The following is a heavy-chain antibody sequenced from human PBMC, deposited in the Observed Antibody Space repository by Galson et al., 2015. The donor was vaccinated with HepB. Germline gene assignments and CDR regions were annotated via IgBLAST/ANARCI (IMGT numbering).Heavy chain of an antibody. CDR2: ISGSGGST. Sequence: SLRLSCAASGFTFSSYAMSWVRQAPGKGLEWVAAISGSGGSTYYADSVKGRFTISRDNSKNTLYLQLNSLRAEDTAVYYCAKDVNPIAAAVTFDYWGQGTLVTVSS. J-gene: IGHJ4*02. V-gene: IGHV3-23*01. CDR1: GFTFSSYA. D-gene: IGHD6-13*01. CDR3: AKDVNPIAAAVTFDY.